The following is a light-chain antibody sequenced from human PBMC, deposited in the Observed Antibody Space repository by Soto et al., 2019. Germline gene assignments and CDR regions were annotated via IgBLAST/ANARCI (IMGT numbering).Light chain of an antibody. CDR1: SSDVGGYNY. J-gene: IGLJ3*02. Sequence: QSALTQPASVSGSPGQSITISCTGTSSDVGGYNYVSWYQHHPGKAPKLMIYDVTNRPSGVSNRFSGSKSGNTASLTISGLQAEDEADYYCSSYTSSNTVMFGGGTQLTVL. CDR3: SSYTSSNTVM. V-gene: IGLV2-14*03. CDR2: DVT.